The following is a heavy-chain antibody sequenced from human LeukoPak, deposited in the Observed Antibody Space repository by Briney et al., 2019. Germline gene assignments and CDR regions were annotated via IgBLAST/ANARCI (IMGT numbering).Heavy chain of an antibody. J-gene: IGHJ5*02. CDR1: GGSFSGYY. V-gene: IGHV4-34*01. Sequence: PSETLSLTCAVYGGSFSGYYWSWIRQPPGKGLEWIGEINHSGSTNYNPSLKSRVTISVDTSKNQFSLKLSSVTAADTAVYYCARDRVEWLRLDNWFDPWGQGTLVTVSS. CDR3: ARDRVEWLRLDNWFDP. D-gene: IGHD5-12*01. CDR2: INHSGST.